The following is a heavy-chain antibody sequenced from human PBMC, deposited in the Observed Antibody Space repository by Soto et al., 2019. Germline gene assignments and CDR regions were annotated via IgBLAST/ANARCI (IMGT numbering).Heavy chain of an antibody. CDR1: GFILTSYA. V-gene: IGHV3-23*01. CDR3: AHPRGYGVFAAVDI. J-gene: IGHJ3*02. D-gene: IGHD4-17*01. Sequence: GGSLRLSFATCGFILTSYAMNWVRQAPGQVLDWVAAISSDGESIFYAEPVRGRFTISRDNSFKTVYLHVRSLRPEDTAVYYCAHPRGYGVFAAVDIWGQGTMVTVS. CDR2: ISSDGESI.